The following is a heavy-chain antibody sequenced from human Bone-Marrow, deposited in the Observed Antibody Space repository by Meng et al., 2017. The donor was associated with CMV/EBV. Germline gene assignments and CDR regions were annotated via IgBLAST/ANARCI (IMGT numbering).Heavy chain of an antibody. CDR1: GYTFTSYG. CDR2: ISAYNGNT. Sequence: ASVKVSCKASGYTFTSYGISWVRQAPGQGLEWMGWISAYNGNTNYAQKLQGRVTMTTDTSTSTAYMELRSLRSDDTAVYYCAREYYYYDSSGPADYWGQGTRVTVSS. J-gene: IGHJ4*02. V-gene: IGHV1-18*01. CDR3: AREYYYYDSSGPADY. D-gene: IGHD3-22*01.